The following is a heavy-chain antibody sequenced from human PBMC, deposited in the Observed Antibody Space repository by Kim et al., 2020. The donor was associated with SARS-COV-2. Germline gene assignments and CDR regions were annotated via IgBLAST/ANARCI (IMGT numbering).Heavy chain of an antibody. CDR3: ARDVGATGYYYMDV. J-gene: IGHJ6*03. V-gene: IGHV1-2*02. Sequence: YAQTFQGRVTMTRDTSISTAYMELSRLRSDDTAVYYCARDVGATGYYYMDVWGKGTTVTVSS. D-gene: IGHD1-26*01.